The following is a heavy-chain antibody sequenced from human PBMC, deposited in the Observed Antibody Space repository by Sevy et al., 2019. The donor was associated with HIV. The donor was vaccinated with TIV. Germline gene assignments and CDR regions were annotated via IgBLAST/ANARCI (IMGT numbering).Heavy chain of an antibody. J-gene: IGHJ4*02. CDR2: ISTYTSKT. Sequence: ASVKVSCMTSGYSFINYGITWVRQAPGQGLEWMGWISTYTSKTEYAEIFQGRVTMTTDTSTSTVYMELRSLRSDDTAVYFCARAQYFYGSVSYYPLRGASDYWGQGTLVTVSS. CDR3: ARAQYFYGSVSYYPLRGASDY. D-gene: IGHD6-19*01. V-gene: IGHV1-18*01. CDR1: GYSFINYG.